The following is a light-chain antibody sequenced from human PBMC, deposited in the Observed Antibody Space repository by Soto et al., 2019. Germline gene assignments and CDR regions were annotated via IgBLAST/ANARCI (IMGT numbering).Light chain of an antibody. CDR3: QQSYLTPRT. Sequence: DIQMTQSPSSLSTSVGDRVTITCRASPSISSYLNWYQQKPGKAPKLLIYASSSLPSGVPSRFSVSGSKTDFTLTISSLQPEDFATYYCQQSYLTPRTLGGGTMVDIK. J-gene: IGKJ4*01. CDR2: ASS. V-gene: IGKV1-39*01. CDR1: PSISSY.